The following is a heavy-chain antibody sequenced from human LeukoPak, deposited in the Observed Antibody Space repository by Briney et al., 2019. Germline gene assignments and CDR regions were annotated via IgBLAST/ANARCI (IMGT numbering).Heavy chain of an antibody. V-gene: IGHV1-69*05. CDR1: GGTFSSYA. Sequence: SVKVSCKASGGTFSSYAISCVRQAPGQGLEWMGGIIPIFGTANYALKFRGRVTITTDESTSTVYMELSSLRSEDTAVYYCARGSSSGWYGAFDIWGQGTMVTVSS. D-gene: IGHD6-19*01. J-gene: IGHJ3*02. CDR3: ARGSSSGWYGAFDI. CDR2: IIPIFGTA.